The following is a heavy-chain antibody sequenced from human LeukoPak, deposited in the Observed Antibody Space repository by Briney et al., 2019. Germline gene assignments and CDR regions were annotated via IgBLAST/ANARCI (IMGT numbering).Heavy chain of an antibody. J-gene: IGHJ6*02. CDR3: ARAGYYDYYYGMDV. Sequence: SETLSLTCTVSGGSISSYYRSWLRQPPGKGLEWIGYIYYSGSTNYNPSLKSRVTISVDTSKNQFSLKLSSVTAADTAVYYCARAGYYDYYYGMDVWGQGTTVTVSS. CDR1: GGSISSYY. D-gene: IGHD5-12*01. V-gene: IGHV4-59*01. CDR2: IYYSGST.